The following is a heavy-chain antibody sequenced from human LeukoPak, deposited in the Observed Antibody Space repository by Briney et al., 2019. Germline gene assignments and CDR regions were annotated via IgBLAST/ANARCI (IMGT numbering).Heavy chain of an antibody. D-gene: IGHD6-13*01. CDR2: IYYSGNT. Sequence: PSETLSLTCTVSGGSISSSSYYWGWIRQPPGKGLEWIGTIYYSGNTYYNPSLKSLVTMSVDTSKSQFSLKLSSVTAADTAVYYCARDHSSSSQLFNYWGQGTLVTVSS. V-gene: IGHV4-39*07. J-gene: IGHJ4*02. CDR1: GGSISSSSYY. CDR3: ARDHSSSSQLFNY.